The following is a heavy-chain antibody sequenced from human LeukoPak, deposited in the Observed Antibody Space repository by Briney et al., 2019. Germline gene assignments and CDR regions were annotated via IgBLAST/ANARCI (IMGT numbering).Heavy chain of an antibody. J-gene: IGHJ4*02. CDR1: GYTLTSYA. CDR2: INAGNGNT. Sequence: GASGKVSCKASGYTLTSYAMHWVRQAPGQRLEWMGWINAGNGNTKYSQKFQGRVTITRDTSASTAYMELSSLRSEDTAVCYCARSDISEGYSSSSFPPRIDYWGQGTLVTVSS. CDR3: ARSDISEGYSSSSFPPRIDY. V-gene: IGHV1-3*01. D-gene: IGHD6-6*01.